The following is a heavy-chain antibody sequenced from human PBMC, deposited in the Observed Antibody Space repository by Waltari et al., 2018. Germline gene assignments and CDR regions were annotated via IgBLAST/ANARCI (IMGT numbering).Heavy chain of an antibody. D-gene: IGHD6-6*01. V-gene: IGHV4-39*01. CDR1: GGSISSSSYY. J-gene: IGHJ6*03. CDR3: ARLPYSSSHYYYYYMDV. CDR2: IYYSWST. Sequence: QLQLQESGPGLVKPSETLSLTCTVSGGSISSSSYYWGWIRQPPGKGLEWSGSIYYSWSTYSNPSLKSRVTISVDTSKNQFSLKPSSVTAADTAVYYCARLPYSSSHYYYYYMDVWGKGTTVTVSS.